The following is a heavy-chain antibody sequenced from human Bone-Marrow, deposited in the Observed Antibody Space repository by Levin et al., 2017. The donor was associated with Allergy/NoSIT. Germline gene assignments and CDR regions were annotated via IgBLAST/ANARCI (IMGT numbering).Heavy chain of an antibody. Sequence: ASVKVSCKTSGYTFTSYNVYWVRQAPGQGLEWMGYINPNSGDTGYAQKFQGRVTLTRNSSINTAYMELSGLRSEDTAMYYCARGDCYSDSCYGPDWFDPWGQGTQVTVSS. D-gene: IGHD2-15*01. J-gene: IGHJ5*02. CDR2: INPNSGDT. CDR1: GYTFTSYN. CDR3: ARGDCYSDSCYGPDWFDP. V-gene: IGHV1-8*01.